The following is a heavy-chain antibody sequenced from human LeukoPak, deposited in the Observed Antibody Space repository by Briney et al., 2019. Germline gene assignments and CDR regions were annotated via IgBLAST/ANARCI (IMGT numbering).Heavy chain of an antibody. Sequence: GGSLRLSCAASGFTFSSYSMNWVRQAPGKGLEWVSSISSRSSYIYYADSVKGRFTTSRDNAKKSLYLQMNSLRAEDTAIYHCARVEATVTSNVFDYWGQGTLVTVSS. J-gene: IGHJ4*02. CDR3: ARVEATVTSNVFDY. D-gene: IGHD4-17*01. V-gene: IGHV3-21*01. CDR1: GFTFSSYS. CDR2: ISSRSSYI.